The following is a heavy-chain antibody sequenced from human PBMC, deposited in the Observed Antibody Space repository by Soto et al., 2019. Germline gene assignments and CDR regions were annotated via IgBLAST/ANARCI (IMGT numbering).Heavy chain of an antibody. V-gene: IGHV3-23*01. J-gene: IGHJ3*02. CDR1: GFNFRGHG. CDR3: AKHDSSGYYYSAFDM. Sequence: EVQLLESGGGLVQPGGSLRLTCAASGFNFRGHGMTWVRQAPGKGLEWVSSTSNSGVSTDYADSVKGRFTISRDNSKNTLYLQMNSLRADDTAVYYCAKHDSSGYYYSAFDMWGQGTMVTVSS. CDR2: TSNSGVST. D-gene: IGHD3-22*01.